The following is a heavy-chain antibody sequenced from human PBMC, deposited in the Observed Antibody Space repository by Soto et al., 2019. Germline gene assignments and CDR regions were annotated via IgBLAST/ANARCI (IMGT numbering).Heavy chain of an antibody. CDR2: IFYSGST. J-gene: IGHJ6*02. CDR1: GGSVSSGSHY. V-gene: IGHV4-61*01. CDR3: ARDFCGGDCSDDYYYSAMDV. Sequence: QVQLQESGPGLVKPSETLSLTCTVSGGSVSSGSHYWSWIRQPPGKGLEWIGQIFYSGSTNYNPSLKSRVTISVDTSKNQFSLELRSVTAADTAVYFCARDFCGGDCSDDYYYSAMDVWGQGTTVTVSS. D-gene: IGHD2-21*02.